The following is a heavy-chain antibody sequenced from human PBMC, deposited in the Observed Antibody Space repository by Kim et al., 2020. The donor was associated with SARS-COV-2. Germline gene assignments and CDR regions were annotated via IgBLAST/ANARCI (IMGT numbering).Heavy chain of an antibody. CDR2: ISGNGGNT. V-gene: IGHV3-23*01. Sequence: GGSLRLSCAASGFTFNNYAMSWVRQAPGKGLEWVSAISGNGGNTYYTDSVKGRFTISRDNSKNTVYLQMNSVRDEDTAVYYCAKVRTTVRHIDDAIDIWGQGTMVTLSS. CDR3: AKVRTTVRHIDDAIDI. J-gene: IGHJ3*02. D-gene: IGHD2-21*01. CDR1: GFTFNNYA.